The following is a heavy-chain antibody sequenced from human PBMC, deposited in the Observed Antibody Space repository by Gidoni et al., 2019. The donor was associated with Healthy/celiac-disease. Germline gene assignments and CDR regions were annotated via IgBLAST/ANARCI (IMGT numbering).Heavy chain of an antibody. Sequence: EVQLVESGGGLVQPGGSLRLSCAASGFTFSSYWMSWVRQAPGKGLEWVANIKQDGSEKYYVDSVKGRFTISRDNAKNSLYLQMNSLRAEDTAVYYCARNGIAASHYYYYGMDVWGQGTTVTVSS. J-gene: IGHJ6*02. CDR2: IKQDGSEK. V-gene: IGHV3-7*03. CDR3: ARNGIAASHYYYYGMDV. D-gene: IGHD6-13*01. CDR1: GFTFSSYW.